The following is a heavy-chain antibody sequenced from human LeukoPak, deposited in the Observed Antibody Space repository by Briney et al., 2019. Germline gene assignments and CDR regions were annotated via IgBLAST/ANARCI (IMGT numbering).Heavy chain of an antibody. J-gene: IGHJ1*01. Sequence: GASVKVSCKASGGTFSSYAISWVRQAPGQGLEWMGRIIPILGIANYAQKFQGRVTITADKSTSTAYMELSSLRSEDTAVYYCAREGYGGNSVQHWGQGTLVTVSS. D-gene: IGHD4-23*01. CDR1: GGTFSSYA. V-gene: IGHV1-69*04. CDR2: IIPILGIA. CDR3: AREGYGGNSVQH.